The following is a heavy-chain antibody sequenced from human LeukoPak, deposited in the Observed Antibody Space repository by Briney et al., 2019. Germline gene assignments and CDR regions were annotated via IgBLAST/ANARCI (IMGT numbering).Heavy chain of an antibody. CDR2: IIPIFGTA. V-gene: IGHV1-69*05. Sequence: GASVKVSCKASGGTFSSYAISWVRQAPGQGLEWMGRIIPIFGTANYAQKFQGRVTITTDESTSTAYMELSSLRSEDTAVYYCARDLGGDYVDWFDLWGQGTLVTVSS. J-gene: IGHJ5*02. CDR3: ARDLGGDYVDWFDL. D-gene: IGHD4-17*01. CDR1: GGTFSSYA.